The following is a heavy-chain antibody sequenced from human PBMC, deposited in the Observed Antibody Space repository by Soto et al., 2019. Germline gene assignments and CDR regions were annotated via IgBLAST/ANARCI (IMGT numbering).Heavy chain of an antibody. V-gene: IGHV1-69*02. CDR3: IRVSSSYYFDY. D-gene: IGHD3-10*01. CDR1: GGTFNSYT. CDR2: IIPILGIA. J-gene: IGHJ4*02. Sequence: SVKVSCKASGGTFNSYTISWVRQAPGQGLEWMGRIIPILGIANYAQKFQGRVTITADKSTSTAYMELSSLRSEDTAVYYCIRVSSSYYFDYWGQGTLVTVSS.